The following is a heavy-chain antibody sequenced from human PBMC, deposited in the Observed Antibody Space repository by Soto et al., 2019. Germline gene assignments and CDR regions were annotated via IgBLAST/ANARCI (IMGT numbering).Heavy chain of an antibody. CDR3: ARAVGDPLYYLDY. Sequence: QVQLQESGPGLVRPSETLSLTCTVSSDSISSYYWIWIRQSPGKGLEWIGYTDYSVNTNYNPSLTSRVTISGDTSTDQFSLRLSSVTAADTAVYYCARAVGDPLYYLDYWGQGTLVTVSS. CDR1: SDSISSYY. D-gene: IGHD6-19*01. CDR2: TDYSVNT. V-gene: IGHV4-59*08. J-gene: IGHJ4*02.